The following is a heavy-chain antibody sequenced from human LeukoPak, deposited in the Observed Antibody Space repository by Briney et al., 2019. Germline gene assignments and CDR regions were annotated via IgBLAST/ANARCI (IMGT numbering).Heavy chain of an antibody. CDR1: GFTLSGHY. CDR3: TRTMGGGYSPFDY. J-gene: IGHJ4*02. D-gene: IGHD1-26*01. Sequence: GGSLRLSCAAFGFTLSGHYMDWVRQAPGKGLEWVGRARNKANSYSTEYAASVKGRFTISRDDSENSLWLQMNSLKTEDTAVYYCTRTMGGGYSPFDYWGQGSLVTVSS. V-gene: IGHV3-72*01. CDR2: ARNKANSYST.